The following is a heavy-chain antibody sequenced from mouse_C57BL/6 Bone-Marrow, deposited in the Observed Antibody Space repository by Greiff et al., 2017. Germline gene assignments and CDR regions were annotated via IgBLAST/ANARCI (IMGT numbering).Heavy chain of an antibody. CDR3: IRGYAMDY. D-gene: IGHD2-12*01. CDR2: IDPENGDT. Sequence: EVQLQQSGAELVRPGASVKLSCTASGFNIKDYYMHWVKQRPEQGLEWIGCIDPENGDTDYAPKFQGKATITADTSSNTAYLQLSSLTSEDAAVDYGIRGYAMDYWGQGTSVTVSS. J-gene: IGHJ4*01. V-gene: IGHV14-4*01. CDR1: GFNIKDYY.